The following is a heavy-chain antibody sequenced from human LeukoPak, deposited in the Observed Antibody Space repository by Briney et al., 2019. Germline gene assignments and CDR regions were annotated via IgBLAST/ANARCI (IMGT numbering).Heavy chain of an antibody. V-gene: IGHV1-2*02. CDR2: INPNSGGT. J-gene: IGHJ6*03. CDR1: GYTFTGYY. Sequence: ASVKVFCKASGYTFTGYYMHWVRQAPGQGLEWMGWINPNSGGTNYAQKFQGRVTMTRDTSISTAYMELSRLRSDDTAVYYCARDWNYAKGVRYYYYMDVWGKGTTVTVSS. CDR3: ARDWNYAKGVRYYYYMDV. D-gene: IGHD1-7*01.